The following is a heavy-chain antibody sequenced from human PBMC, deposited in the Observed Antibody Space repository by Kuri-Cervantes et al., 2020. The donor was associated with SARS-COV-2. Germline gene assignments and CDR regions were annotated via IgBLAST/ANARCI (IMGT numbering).Heavy chain of an antibody. V-gene: IGHV3-33*06. CDR2: IWYDGSNK. J-gene: IGHJ4*02. CDR1: GFTFSSYG. CDR3: AKNRRTVAAPFDY. Sequence: GGSLRLSCAASGFTFSSYGMHWVRQAPGKGLEWVAVIWYDGSNKYYADSVKGRFTISRDNSKNTLYLQMNSLRADDTAVYYCAKNRRTVAAPFDYWGQGTLVTVSS. D-gene: IGHD4-23*01.